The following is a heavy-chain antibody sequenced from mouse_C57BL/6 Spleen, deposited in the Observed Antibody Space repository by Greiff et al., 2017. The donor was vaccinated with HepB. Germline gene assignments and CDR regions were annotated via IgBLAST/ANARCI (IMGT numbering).Heavy chain of an antibody. CDR1: GYTFTSYW. CDR3: ARGDPYAMDY. CDR2: IHPNSGST. Sequence: QVQLQQPGAELVKPGASVKLSCQASGYTFTSYWMHWVKQRPGQGLEWIGMIHPNSGSTNYNEKFKSKATLTVDKSSSTADMKLSSLTSEDSAVYYCARGDPYAMDYWGQGTSVTVYS. V-gene: IGHV1-64*01. J-gene: IGHJ4*01.